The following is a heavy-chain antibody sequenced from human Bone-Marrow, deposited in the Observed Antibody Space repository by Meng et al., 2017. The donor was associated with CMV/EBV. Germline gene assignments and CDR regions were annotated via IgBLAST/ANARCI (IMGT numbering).Heavy chain of an antibody. J-gene: IGHJ4*02. D-gene: IGHD1-7*01. CDR2: IYYSGST. Sequence: GSLRLSCTVSGGSVSSGSYYWSWIRQPPGKGLEWIGYIYYSGSTNYNPSLKSRVTMSVDTSKNQFSLKLSSVTAADTAVYYCARGTELFDYWGQGTLVTVSS. CDR1: GGSVSSGSYY. CDR3: ARGTELFDY. V-gene: IGHV4-61*01.